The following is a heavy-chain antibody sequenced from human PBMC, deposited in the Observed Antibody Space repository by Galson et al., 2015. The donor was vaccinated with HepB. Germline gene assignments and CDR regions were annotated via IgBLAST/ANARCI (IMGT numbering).Heavy chain of an antibody. Sequence: SLRLSCAASGFTVSSNYMSWVRQAPGKGLEWVSVIYSGGSTYYADSVMGRFTISRDNSKNTLYLQMNSLRAEDTAVYYCARAGIAVAGTRGGVDYFDYWGQGTLVTVSS. CDR2: IYSGGST. J-gene: IGHJ4*02. CDR1: GFTVSSNY. CDR3: ARAGIAVAGTRGGVDYFDY. D-gene: IGHD6-19*01. V-gene: IGHV3-53*01.